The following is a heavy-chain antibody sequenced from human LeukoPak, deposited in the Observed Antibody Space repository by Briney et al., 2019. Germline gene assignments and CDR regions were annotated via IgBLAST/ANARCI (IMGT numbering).Heavy chain of an antibody. CDR1: GFTFSSNA. CDR2: ISGSGVST. J-gene: IGHJ4*02. CDR3: AKDRANFGY. Sequence: QSGGSLRLSCAASGFTFSSNAMSWVRLAPGKGLEWVSGISGSGVSTYYADSVKGRFTISRDNSKNTLCLQMNSLRAEDTAVYYCAKDRANFGYWGQGTLVTVSS. V-gene: IGHV3-23*01.